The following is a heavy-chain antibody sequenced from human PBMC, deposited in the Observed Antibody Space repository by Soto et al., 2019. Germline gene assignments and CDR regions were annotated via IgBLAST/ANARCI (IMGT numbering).Heavy chain of an antibody. V-gene: IGHV1-18*01. D-gene: IGHD6-13*01. Sequence: EQSGAEVRKPRSSVKVACKASGYTFTSYGISWVRQAPGQGLEWMGWISAYNGNTNYAQKLQGRVTMTTDTSTSTAYMELRSLRSDDTAVYYCARGQGSWYVPYYFDYWGQGTLVTVSS. CDR2: ISAYNGNT. CDR1: GYTFTSYG. CDR3: ARGQGSWYVPYYFDY. J-gene: IGHJ4*02.